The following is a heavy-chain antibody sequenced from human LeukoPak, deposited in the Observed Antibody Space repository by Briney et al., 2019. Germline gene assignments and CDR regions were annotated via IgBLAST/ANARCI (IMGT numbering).Heavy chain of an antibody. CDR3: ARDPESSSWLFDY. CDR2: ISYDGSNK. CDR1: GFTFSSYA. V-gene: IGHV3-30-3*01. D-gene: IGHD6-13*01. J-gene: IGHJ4*02. Sequence: GGSLRLSCAASGFTFSSYAIHWVRQAPGKGLEWVAVISYDGSNKYCADSVKGRFTISRDNSKNMLYLQMNSLRAEDTAVYYCARDPESSSWLFDYWGQGTLVTVSS.